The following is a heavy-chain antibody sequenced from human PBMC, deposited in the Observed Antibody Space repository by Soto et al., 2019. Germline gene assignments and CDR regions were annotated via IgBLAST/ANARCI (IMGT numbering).Heavy chain of an antibody. CDR3: AKGALYCSSTSCYSSPYYYGMDA. Sequence: GGSLRLSCAASGFTFSSYAMSWVRQAPGKGLEWVSAISGSGGSTYYADSVKGRFTIYRDNSKNTLYLQMNSLRAEDTAVYYCAKGALYCSSTSCYSSPYYYGMDAWGQGTTVTVSS. CDR2: ISGSGGST. V-gene: IGHV3-23*01. D-gene: IGHD2-2*01. CDR1: GFTFSSYA. J-gene: IGHJ6*02.